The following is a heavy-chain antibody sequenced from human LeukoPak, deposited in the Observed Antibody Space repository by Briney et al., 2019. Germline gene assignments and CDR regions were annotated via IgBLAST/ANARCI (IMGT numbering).Heavy chain of an antibody. CDR3: TRDLMDYDVSTGLHHYYMDV. Sequence: GGSLRLSCVASGFTFSSYWMRWVRQDPRKGLVWVSRINGDGGNINYADSVRGRFTISRDNAKNTLFLQMNTLRVEDTAVYYCTRDLMDYDVSTGLHHYYMDVWGQGTTVTVSS. CDR1: GFTFSSYW. D-gene: IGHD3-9*01. CDR2: INGDGGNI. V-gene: IGHV3-74*01. J-gene: IGHJ6*02.